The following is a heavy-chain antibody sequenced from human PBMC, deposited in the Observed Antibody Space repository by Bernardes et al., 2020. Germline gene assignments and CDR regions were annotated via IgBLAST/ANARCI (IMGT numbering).Heavy chain of an antibody. CDR1: GFTFSSYA. Sequence: GGSLRLSCAASGFTFSSYAMHWVRQAPGKGLEWVAVISYDGSNKYYADSVKGRFTISRDNSKNTLYLQMNSLRAEDTAVYYCARDEWAHGADTAMAPDYWGQGTLVTVSS. CDR3: ARDEWAHGADTAMAPDY. J-gene: IGHJ4*02. V-gene: IGHV3-30-3*01. D-gene: IGHD5-18*01. CDR2: ISYDGSNK.